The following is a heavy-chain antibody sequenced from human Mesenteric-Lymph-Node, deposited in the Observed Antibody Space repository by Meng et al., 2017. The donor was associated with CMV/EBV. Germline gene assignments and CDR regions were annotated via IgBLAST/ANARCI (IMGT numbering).Heavy chain of an antibody. CDR3: ARENCSSTSCPNDY. D-gene: IGHD2-2*01. CDR1: GFTFSSYW. CDR2: IKQDGSEK. V-gene: IGHV3-7*03. Sequence: GSLRLSCAASGFTFSSYWMSWVRQAPGKGLEWVANIKQDGSEKYYVDSVKGRFTISRDNAKNSLYLQMNSLRAEDTAVYYCARENCSSTSCPNDYWGQGTLVTVSS. J-gene: IGHJ4*02.